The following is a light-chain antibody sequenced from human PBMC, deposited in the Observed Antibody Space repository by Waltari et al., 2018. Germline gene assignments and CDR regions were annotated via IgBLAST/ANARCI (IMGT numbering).Light chain of an antibody. J-gene: IGLJ2*01. Sequence: QSALAQPPSASGSPGQSVTISCTGTSSDVGGYTYVSWYQQHPGKAPKLMIYEVSKRPSGVPVRFSGSKSGNTASLTVSGLQAEDEAAYYCSSYAGSNFVVFGGGTKVTVL. CDR1: SSDVGGYTY. CDR3: SSYAGSNFVV. V-gene: IGLV2-8*01. CDR2: EVS.